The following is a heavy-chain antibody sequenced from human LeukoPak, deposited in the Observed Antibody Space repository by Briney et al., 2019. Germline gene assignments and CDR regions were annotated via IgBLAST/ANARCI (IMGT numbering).Heavy chain of an antibody. J-gene: IGHJ5*02. CDR3: ARVYGNYYGSGSYYNRNWFDP. Sequence: PGGSLRLSCAASGFTFSSYWMSWVRQAPGKGLEWVANIKQDGSEKYYVDSVKGRFTISRDNAKNSLYLQMNSLRAEDTAVYYCARVYGNYYGSGSYYNRNWFDPWGQGTLVTVSS. CDR2: IKQDGSEK. CDR1: GFTFSSYW. V-gene: IGHV3-7*01. D-gene: IGHD3-10*01.